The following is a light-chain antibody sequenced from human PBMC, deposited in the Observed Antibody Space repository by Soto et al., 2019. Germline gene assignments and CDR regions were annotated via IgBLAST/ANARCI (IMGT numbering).Light chain of an antibody. CDR2: GAS. CDR3: QQYTNWWT. CDR1: QSVSNN. V-gene: IGKV3-15*01. Sequence: EIVMTQSPATLSVSPGERATLSCRASQSVSNNLAWYQKKPGQAPRLLIYGASTRATGIPARFSGSGSGTEFTLTISSLQSEDFVVYYCQQYTNWWTFGQGTRVEIK. J-gene: IGKJ1*01.